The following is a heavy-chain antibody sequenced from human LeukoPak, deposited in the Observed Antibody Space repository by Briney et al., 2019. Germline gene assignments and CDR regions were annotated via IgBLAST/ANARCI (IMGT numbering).Heavy chain of an antibody. CDR3: ARRQWLAFD. Sequence: PSETLSLTCTVSGGSISSSSYNWGWIRQPPGKGLEWIGTLYYNGTTHYSVSLKSRVTISVDKSKNQFSLKLSSVTAADTAVYYCARRQWLAFDWGQGTLVTVSS. V-gene: IGHV4-39*07. CDR2: LYYNGTT. J-gene: IGHJ4*02. CDR1: GGSISSSSYN. D-gene: IGHD6-19*01.